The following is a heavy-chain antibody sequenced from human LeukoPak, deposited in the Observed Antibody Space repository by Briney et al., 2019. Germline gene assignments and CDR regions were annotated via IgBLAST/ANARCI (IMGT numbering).Heavy chain of an antibody. CDR2: ISGSGGST. CDR3: AKHGITMIVVVIYYGMDV. CDR1: GFTFSSYA. V-gene: IGHV3-23*01. J-gene: IGHJ6*02. Sequence: GGSLRLSCAASGFTFSSYAMSWVRQAPGKELEWVSAISGSGGSTYYADSVKGRFTISRDNSKNTLYLQMNSLRAEDTAVYYCAKHGITMIVVVIYYGMDVWGQGTTVTVSS. D-gene: IGHD3-22*01.